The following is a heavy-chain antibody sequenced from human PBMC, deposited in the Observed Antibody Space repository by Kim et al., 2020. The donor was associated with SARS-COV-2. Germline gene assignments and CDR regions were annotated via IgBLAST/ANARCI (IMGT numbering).Heavy chain of an antibody. Sequence: YNPSLNSRVTISVDTSTNQFSLKLSSVTAADTAVYYCARLTTTVRWFYPWGQGTLVTVSS. J-gene: IGHJ5*02. CDR3: ARLTTTVRWFYP. D-gene: IGHD4-17*01. V-gene: IGHV4-31*02.